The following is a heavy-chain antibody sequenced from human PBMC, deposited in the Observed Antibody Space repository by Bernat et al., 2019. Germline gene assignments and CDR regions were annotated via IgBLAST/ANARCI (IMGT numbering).Heavy chain of an antibody. CDR1: GYSFSNYW. D-gene: IGHD2-15*01. V-gene: IGHV5-51*01. CDR2: IYPGDSET. Sequence: EVQLVQSGAAVKKPGESLKISCKASGYSFSNYWLGWVRQMPGKGLDWMGIIYPGDSETRYSPSFQGQVTISDNKSISTGYLQWSSLKGADTAMYSCARRYCSGGTCANNWFDPWGQGTLVTVSS. CDR3: ARRYCSGGTCANNWFDP. J-gene: IGHJ5*02.